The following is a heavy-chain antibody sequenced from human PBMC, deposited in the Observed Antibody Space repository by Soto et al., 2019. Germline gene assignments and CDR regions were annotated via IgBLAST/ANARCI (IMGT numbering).Heavy chain of an antibody. J-gene: IGHJ3*02. V-gene: IGHV3-21*01. Sequence: EVQLVESGGGLVKPGGSLRLSCAVSGFSFSTYSMNWVRQAPGKGLEWVSSISSSGSYIYYTDSVKGRFTISRDNAKNSLYLQMNSLRAEDTAVYYCAREGGGTVTVYRGAFDIWGQGTMVSVSS. D-gene: IGHD4-17*01. CDR3: AREGGGTVTVYRGAFDI. CDR2: ISSSGSYI. CDR1: GFSFSTYS.